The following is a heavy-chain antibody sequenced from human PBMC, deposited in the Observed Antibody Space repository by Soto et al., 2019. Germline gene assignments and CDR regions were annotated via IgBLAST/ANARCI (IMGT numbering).Heavy chain of an antibody. D-gene: IGHD1-26*01. CDR2: MYHSGST. CDR1: GGSISSGDYS. J-gene: IGHJ4*02. Sequence: QLQLQESGSGLVKPSQTLSLTCAVSGGSISSGDYSWSWIRQAPGKGLEWIGYMYHSGSTYYNPSLKSRVTISVDRSKNQLSLKLSSVTAADTAVYYCARAGGGSYPEYWGQGTLVTVSS. V-gene: IGHV4-30-2*01. CDR3: ARAGGGSYPEY.